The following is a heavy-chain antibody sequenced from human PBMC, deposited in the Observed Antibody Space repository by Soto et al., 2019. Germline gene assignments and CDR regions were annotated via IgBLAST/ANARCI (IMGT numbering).Heavy chain of an antibody. CDR2: IWYDGSNK. D-gene: IGHD1-26*01. CDR1: GFTFSSYG. Sequence: QVQLVESGGGVVQPGRSLRLSCAASGFTFSSYGMHWVRQAPGKGLEWVAVIWYDGSNKYYADSVKGRFTISRDNSKNTLYLQMNSLRAEDTAVYYCAREATVGATGFGAFDIWGQGTMVTVSS. J-gene: IGHJ3*02. CDR3: AREATVGATGFGAFDI. V-gene: IGHV3-33*01.